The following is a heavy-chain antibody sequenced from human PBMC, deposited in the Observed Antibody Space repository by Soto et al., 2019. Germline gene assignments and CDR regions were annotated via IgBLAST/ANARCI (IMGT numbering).Heavy chain of an antibody. CDR2: IKFDGSFT. CDR1: GFTFSDYW. D-gene: IGHD4-17*01. Sequence: EVQLVESGGGLVQPGGSLRLSCVASGFTFSDYWIHWVRQAPGKGLVWVSRIKFDGSFTSHADSVKGRFTISRDNARNTVHLQMDSLRAGDTGVYYCARGLRNYYGVVVLGQGTTVTVSS. J-gene: IGHJ6*02. CDR3: ARGLRNYYGVVV. V-gene: IGHV3-74*01.